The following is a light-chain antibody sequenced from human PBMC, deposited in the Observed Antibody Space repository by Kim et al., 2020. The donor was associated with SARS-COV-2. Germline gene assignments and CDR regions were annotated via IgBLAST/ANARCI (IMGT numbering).Light chain of an antibody. J-gene: IGKJ1*01. CDR3: QHYGDSLWT. Sequence: SPGERATLSCRVSQSISSNYLAWYQQQTGQSPRLLIYGASNRATGIPDRFRGSGSGTDFTLTIGGLEPEDFAVYFCQHYGDSLWTFGQGTKVDIK. CDR2: GAS. CDR1: QSISSNY. V-gene: IGKV3-20*01.